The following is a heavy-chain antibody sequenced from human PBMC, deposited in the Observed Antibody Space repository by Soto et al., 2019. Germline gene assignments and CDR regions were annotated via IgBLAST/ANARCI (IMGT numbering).Heavy chain of an antibody. CDR3: ARWVEVSLDYFDS. J-gene: IGHJ4*02. D-gene: IGHD1-20*01. CDR1: GGSMSNGYYY. V-gene: IGHV4-31*03. CDR2: IYHSGRT. Sequence: QVQLQESGPGLVKPSQTLSLTCTVSGGSMSNGYYYWSWVRQNPGKGLEWIGHIYHSGRTYYNPSLKSRVGILVDKSKNQFSLNLNSVPAADTAVYYCARWVEVSLDYFDSWGQGTPVTVSS.